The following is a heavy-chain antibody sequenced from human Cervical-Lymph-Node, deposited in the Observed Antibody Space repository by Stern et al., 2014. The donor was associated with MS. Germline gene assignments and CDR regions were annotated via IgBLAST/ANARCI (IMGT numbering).Heavy chain of an antibody. V-gene: IGHV3-9*01. CDR1: GFTFDDYA. CDR2: ISWNSGTI. J-gene: IGHJ4*02. CDR3: VKDISWGGLRHFEY. D-gene: IGHD4-17*01. Sequence: VQLVESGGGLVQPGRSLRLSCAASGFTFDDYAMHWVRQAPGQGLEWVSGISWNSGTIVYADSVKGRFAISRDNAKNSLYLQMNSLRTEDTALYYCVKDISWGGLRHFEYWGQGTLVTVSS.